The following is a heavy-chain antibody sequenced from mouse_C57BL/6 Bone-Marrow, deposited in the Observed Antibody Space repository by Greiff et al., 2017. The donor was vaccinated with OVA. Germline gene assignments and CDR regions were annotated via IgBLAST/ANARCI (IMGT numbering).Heavy chain of an antibody. D-gene: IGHD2-3*01. J-gene: IGHJ2*01. V-gene: IGHV14-4*01. CDR3: DGYYY. CDR1: GINIKDDY. Sequence: VQLKESGAELVRPGASVKLSCTASGINIKDDYMHWVKQRPEQGLEWLGWIDPENGDTEYASKFQGKATITVDTSSNTAYLQLSSLTSEDTAVYYCDGYYYWGQGTTLTVSS. CDR2: IDPENGDT.